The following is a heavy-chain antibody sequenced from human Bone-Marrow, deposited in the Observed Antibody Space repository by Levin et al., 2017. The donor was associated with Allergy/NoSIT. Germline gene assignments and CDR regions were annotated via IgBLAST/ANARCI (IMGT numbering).Heavy chain of an antibody. CDR1: GFSLATTGVG. CDR2: IYWDDDK. D-gene: IGHD5-18*01. J-gene: IGHJ4*02. CDR3: AREVDTGMLTGIDY. V-gene: IGHV2-5*02. Sequence: QTLSLTCTFSGFSLATTGVGVHWIRQPPGKALEWLALIYWDDDKRYRPSLKNRLTITKDTSKNQDVFTMTNMDPVDTDTYYCAREVDTGMLTGIDYWGQGTLVTVSS.